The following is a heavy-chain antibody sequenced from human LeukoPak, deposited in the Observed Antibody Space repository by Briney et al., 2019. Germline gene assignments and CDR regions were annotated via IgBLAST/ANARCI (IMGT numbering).Heavy chain of an antibody. D-gene: IGHD4/OR15-4a*01. J-gene: IGHJ6*02. CDR3: SASRPHYGDYYGLDV. Sequence: GGSLRLSCAASGFTFSSYGMHWVRQAPGKGLEWVAVISYDGSHKYSADSVKGRFTISRDNSKNALYLQMNSLRTEDTAVYFCSASRPHYGDYYGLDVWGHGTTVTVSS. V-gene: IGHV3-30*03. CDR2: ISYDGSHK. CDR1: GFTFSSYG.